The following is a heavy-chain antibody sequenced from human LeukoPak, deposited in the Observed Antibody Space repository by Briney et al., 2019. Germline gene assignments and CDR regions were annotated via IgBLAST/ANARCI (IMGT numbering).Heavy chain of an antibody. CDR1: GYSISSGYY. D-gene: IGHD6-13*01. Sequence: PSETLSLTCTVSGYSISSGYYWGWIRQPPGKGLEWIGSIYHSGSTYYNPSLKSRVTISVDTSKDQFSLKLSSVTAADTAVYYCARVRAAGTPWYFDYWGQGTLVTVSS. V-gene: IGHV4-38-2*02. J-gene: IGHJ4*02. CDR2: IYHSGST. CDR3: ARVRAAGTPWYFDY.